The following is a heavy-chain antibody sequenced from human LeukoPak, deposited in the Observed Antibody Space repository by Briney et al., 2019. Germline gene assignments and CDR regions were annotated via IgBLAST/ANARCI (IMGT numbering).Heavy chain of an antibody. CDR1: GYTFTSYD. CDR3: AKRGSGLRYFDWLYGEMDY. Sequence: ASVKVSCKASGYTFTSYDTNWVRQATGQGLEWMGWMNPNSGNTGYAQKFQGRVTMTRNTSISTAYMELSSLRSEDTAVYYCAKRGSGLRYFDWLYGEMDYWGQGTLVTVSS. D-gene: IGHD3-9*01. J-gene: IGHJ4*02. CDR2: MNPNSGNT. V-gene: IGHV1-8*01.